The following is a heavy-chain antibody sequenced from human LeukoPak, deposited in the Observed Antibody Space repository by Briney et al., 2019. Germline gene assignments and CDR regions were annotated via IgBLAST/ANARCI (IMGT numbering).Heavy chain of an antibody. CDR3: ARQALIAAHASDI. CDR1: GYSFTSYW. J-gene: IGHJ3*02. Sequence: GESLKISCKGSGYSFTSYWIGWVRQMPGKGLEWMGIIYPGDSDTRYSPSFQGQVTISADKSISTAYLQWSSLKASDTAMYYCARQALIAAHASDIWGQGTMVTVSS. CDR2: IYPGDSDT. V-gene: IGHV5-51*01. D-gene: IGHD6-13*01.